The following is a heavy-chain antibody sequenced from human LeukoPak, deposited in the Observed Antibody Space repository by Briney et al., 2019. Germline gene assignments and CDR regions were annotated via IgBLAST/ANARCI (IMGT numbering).Heavy chain of an antibody. Sequence: ASVKVSCKASGYTFTSYDINWVRQATGQELEWMGWMNPNSGNTGYAQKFQGRVTMTRNTSISTAYMELSSLRSEDTAVYYCARAHCGGDCPLNWFDPWGQGTLVTVSS. CDR3: ARAHCGGDCPLNWFDP. CDR1: GYTFTSYD. CDR2: MNPNSGNT. J-gene: IGHJ5*02. V-gene: IGHV1-8*01. D-gene: IGHD2-21*02.